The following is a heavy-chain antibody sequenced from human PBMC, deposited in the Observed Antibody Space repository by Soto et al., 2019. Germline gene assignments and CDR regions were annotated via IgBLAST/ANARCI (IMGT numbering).Heavy chain of an antibody. J-gene: IGHJ4*02. CDR2: FDPEDGET. V-gene: IGHV1-24*01. CDR3: ATPRESSSWFRWAIEFDY. D-gene: IGHD6-13*01. CDR1: GYTLTELS. Sequence: ASVKVSCKVSGYTLTELSMHWVRQAPGKGLEWMGGFDPEDGETIYAQKFQGRVTMTEDTSTDTAYMELSSLRSEDTAVYYCATPRESSSWFRWAIEFDYWGQGTLVTVSS.